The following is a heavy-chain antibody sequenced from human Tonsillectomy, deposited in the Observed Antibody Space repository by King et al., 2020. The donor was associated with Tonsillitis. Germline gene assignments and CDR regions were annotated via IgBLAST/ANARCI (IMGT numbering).Heavy chain of an antibody. CDR2: ISYDGTNK. D-gene: IGHD3-22*01. J-gene: IGHJ4*02. CDR3: AKALRLYYYDCSGYYSDY. V-gene: IGHV3-30*18. Sequence: VQLVESGGGVVQPGRSLRLSCAASGFTFDTFGMHWVRQAPGKGLEWVAVISYDGTNKYYADSVKGRFTISRDNSNNTLHLQMNSLGAEDTDVYYCAKALRLYYYDCSGYYSDYWGQGTLVTVSS. CDR1: GFTFDTFG.